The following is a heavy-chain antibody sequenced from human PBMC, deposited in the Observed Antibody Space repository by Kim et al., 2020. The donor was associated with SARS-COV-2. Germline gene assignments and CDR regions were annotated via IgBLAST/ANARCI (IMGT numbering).Heavy chain of an antibody. Sequence: GGSLRLSCAASGFTFSSYSMNWVRQAPGKGLEWVSSISSSRSYIYYADSVKGRFTISRDNAKNSLYLQMNSLRAEDTAVYYCARAGVVDIVATFTANYYYYGMDVWGQGTTVTVSS. CDR2: ISSSRSYI. V-gene: IGHV3-21*01. CDR1: GFTFSSYS. CDR3: ARAGVVDIVATFTANYYYYGMDV. D-gene: IGHD5-12*01. J-gene: IGHJ6*02.